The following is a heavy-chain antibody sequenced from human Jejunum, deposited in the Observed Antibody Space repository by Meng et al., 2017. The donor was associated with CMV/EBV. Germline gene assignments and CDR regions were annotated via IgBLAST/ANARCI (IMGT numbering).Heavy chain of an antibody. J-gene: IGHJ4*02. CDR1: GFTFDDYY. CDR3: ARDRYCTNGVCYTHFDS. V-gene: IGHV3-11*06. Sequence: VRLGASGGGLVKPGGSLILSCAASGFTFDDYYMNWIRQAPGKGLEWVSSVSSVSSYTNYADSVKGRFTISRDNAKNSLYLQMNSLRAEDTAVYYCARDRYCTNGVCYTHFDSWGQGTLVTVSS. D-gene: IGHD2-8*01. CDR2: VSSVSSYT.